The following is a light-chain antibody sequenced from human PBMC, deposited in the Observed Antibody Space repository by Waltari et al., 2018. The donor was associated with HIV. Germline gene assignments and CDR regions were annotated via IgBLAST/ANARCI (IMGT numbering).Light chain of an antibody. CDR2: WAS. J-gene: IGKJ1*01. V-gene: IGKV4-1*01. CDR1: QSVLYSSNNMNY. Sequence: DIVMTQSPDSLAVSLGERATINCKSSQSVLYSSNNMNYLAWYRQKPGQPPKLLIYWASTRESGVPDRLSGSGSGTDFSLTISSLEAEDVAVYYCQQYYATPWTFGQGTKVEIK. CDR3: QQYYATPWT.